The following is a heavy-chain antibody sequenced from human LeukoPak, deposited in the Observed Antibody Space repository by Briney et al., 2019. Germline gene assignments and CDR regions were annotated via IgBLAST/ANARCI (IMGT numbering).Heavy chain of an antibody. CDR2: IKQDGSQR. D-gene: IGHD6-6*01. CDR1: GLTVSSNF. V-gene: IGHV3-7*01. J-gene: IGHJ4*02. Sequence: GGSLRLSCAASGLTVSSNFMTWVRQAPGKGPEWVANIKQDGSQRYYVDSVRGRFTISRDNAKNSLFMQMNGLRAEDTAVYYCARRGGSSSRRSPIDYWGQGTLVTVSS. CDR3: ARRGGSSSRRSPIDY.